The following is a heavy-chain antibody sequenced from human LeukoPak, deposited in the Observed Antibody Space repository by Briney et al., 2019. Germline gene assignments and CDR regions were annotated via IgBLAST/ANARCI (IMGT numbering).Heavy chain of an antibody. Sequence: PSETLSLTCTVSSGSISTSNYYWGWVRQPPGKALEWIGNIFYSGSTYYSPSLKSRVTISLDTSRNQFSLKLNSVTAADTAVYYCARAPLPNYYDSSGYSGYWYFDLWGRGTLVTVSS. J-gene: IGHJ2*01. D-gene: IGHD3-22*01. CDR1: SGSISTSNYY. CDR3: ARAPLPNYYDSSGYSGYWYFDL. CDR2: IFYSGST. V-gene: IGHV4-39*07.